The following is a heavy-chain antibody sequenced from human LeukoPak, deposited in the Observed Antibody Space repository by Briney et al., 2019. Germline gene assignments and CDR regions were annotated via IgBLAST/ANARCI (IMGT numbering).Heavy chain of an antibody. CDR2: ISRSSGSSI. CDR1: GFAFSNYE. V-gene: IGHV3-48*03. CDR3: AKDLGRYRNNYFDY. Sequence: GGSLRLSCAASGFAFSNYEMNWVRQAPGKGLEWVSYISRSSGSSIYYADSVKGRFIISRDDSKNTLYLQMNSLRAEDTAVYYCAKDLGRYRNNYFDYWGQGTLVTVSS. D-gene: IGHD1-26*01. J-gene: IGHJ4*02.